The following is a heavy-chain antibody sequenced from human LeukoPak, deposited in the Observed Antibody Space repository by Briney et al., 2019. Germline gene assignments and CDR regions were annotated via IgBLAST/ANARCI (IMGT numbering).Heavy chain of an antibody. J-gene: IGHJ6*02. Sequence: GGSLRLSCAASGFTFSDYSMSWVRQVPGKGLEWVSGIGRVGYTYLADPVKGRFTISRDNSKNTVYLQMNSLRAEDTAIYYCAKDRPCDGCMPMDAWGQGTTVTVSS. D-gene: IGHD5-24*01. CDR3: AKDRPCDGCMPMDA. CDR2: IGRVGYT. V-gene: IGHV3-23*01. CDR1: GFTFSDYS.